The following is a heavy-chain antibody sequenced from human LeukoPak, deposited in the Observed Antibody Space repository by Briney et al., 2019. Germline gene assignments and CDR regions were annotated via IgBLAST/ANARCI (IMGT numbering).Heavy chain of an antibody. D-gene: IGHD3-3*01. V-gene: IGHV4-34*01. CDR3: ARCSADDFWSGYQSSGPYYFDY. Sequence: SETLSLTCAVYGGSFSGYYWSWIRQPPGKGLEWIGEINHSGSTNYNPSLKSRVTISVDTPKNQFSLKLSSVTAADTAVYYCARCSADDFWSGYQSSGPYYFDYWGQGTLVTVSS. CDR1: GGSFSGYY. CDR2: INHSGST. J-gene: IGHJ4*02.